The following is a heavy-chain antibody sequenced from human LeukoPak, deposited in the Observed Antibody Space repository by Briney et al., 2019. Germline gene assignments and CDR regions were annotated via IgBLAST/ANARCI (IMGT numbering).Heavy chain of an antibody. V-gene: IGHV1-69*06. Sequence: SVKVSCKASSYTFTRYGISWVRQAPGQGLEWMGGIIPIFGTANYAQKFQGRVTITADKSTSTAYMELSSLRSEDTAVYYCARAELERLNYYYYYMDVWGKGTTVTVSS. CDR3: ARAELERLNYYYYYMDV. J-gene: IGHJ6*03. CDR2: IIPIFGTA. CDR1: SYTFTRYG. D-gene: IGHD1-1*01.